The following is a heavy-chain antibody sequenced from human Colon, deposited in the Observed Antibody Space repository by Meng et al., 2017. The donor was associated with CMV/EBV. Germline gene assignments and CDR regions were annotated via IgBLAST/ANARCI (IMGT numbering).Heavy chain of an antibody. CDR2: INPVTGDT. J-gene: IGHJ4*02. D-gene: IGHD3-3*01. V-gene: IGHV1-2*02. Sequence: VQPGAEVTEPGASVTVSCKTSGYTFNGYFMHWVRQAPGQGLEWMGWINPVTGDTSYAQKFQVRVTMTSDTSISTAYMELSSLRSDDTAVYYCATFGGDFDYWGQGTLVTVSS. CDR3: ATFGGDFDY. CDR1: GYTFNGYF.